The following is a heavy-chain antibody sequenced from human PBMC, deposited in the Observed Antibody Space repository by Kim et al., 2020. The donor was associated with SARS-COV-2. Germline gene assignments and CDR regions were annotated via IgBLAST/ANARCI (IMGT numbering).Heavy chain of an antibody. CDR2: ISRSGSLI. J-gene: IGHJ3*02. CDR3: AREARSAGGYFDI. D-gene: IGHD2-8*02. Sequence: GGSLRLSCAASGFTASSYEMNWVRQAPGKGLEWVSYISRSGSLIYYADSVKGRFTISRDNTKNSLFLQMSSLRAEDTAVYYCAREARSAGGYFDIWGQGTMITVSS. V-gene: IGHV3-48*03. CDR1: GFTASSYE.